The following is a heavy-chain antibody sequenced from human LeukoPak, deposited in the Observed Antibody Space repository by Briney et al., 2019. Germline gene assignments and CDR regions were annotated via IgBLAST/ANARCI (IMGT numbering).Heavy chain of an antibody. D-gene: IGHD3-22*01. CDR1: GFTFSSYA. Sequence: GGSLRLSCAASGFTFSSYAMSWVRQAPGKGLEWVSAISGSGGSTYYADSVKGRFTISGDNSKNTLYLQMNSLRAEDTAVYYCAKIASVTYYYDSSGYDYWGQGTLVTVSS. CDR2: ISGSGGST. V-gene: IGHV3-23*01. J-gene: IGHJ4*02. CDR3: AKIASVTYYYDSSGYDY.